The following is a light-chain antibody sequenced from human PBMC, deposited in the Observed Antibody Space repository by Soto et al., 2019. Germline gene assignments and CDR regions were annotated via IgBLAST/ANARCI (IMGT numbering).Light chain of an antibody. CDR1: QGIRND. Sequence: AIQMTQSPSSLSASVGDRVTITCRASQGIRNDLAWYQQKPGKAPKLLIYPASSLQSGVPSRFSGSGSGTDFTLTISRLQPEDCATYYCLQDYNYPLTFGQGTKLEIK. CDR3: LQDYNYPLT. V-gene: IGKV1-6*01. CDR2: PAS. J-gene: IGKJ2*01.